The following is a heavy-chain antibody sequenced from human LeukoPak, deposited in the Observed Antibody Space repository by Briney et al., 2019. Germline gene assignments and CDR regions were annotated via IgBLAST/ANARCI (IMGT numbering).Heavy chain of an antibody. V-gene: IGHV5-51*01. Sequence: GESLKISCKGSGYTFTSYWIGWVRQMPGKGLEWMGIILPGDSDTRYSPSFKGQGTMSVDKSISTAYPQWSSLKASDTGIYYCARQCYETLTGPKWFDVWGQRTLVTVSS. CDR1: GYTFTSYW. CDR3: ARQCYETLTGPKWFDV. D-gene: IGHD3-9*01. CDR2: ILPGDSDT. J-gene: IGHJ5*02.